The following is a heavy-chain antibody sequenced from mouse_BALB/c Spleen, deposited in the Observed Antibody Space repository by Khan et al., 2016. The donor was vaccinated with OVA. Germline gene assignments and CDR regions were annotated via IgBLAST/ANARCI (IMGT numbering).Heavy chain of an antibody. CDR1: GYTFTAYV. CDR2: IYPYNDGS. V-gene: IGHV1S136*01. J-gene: IGHJ3*01. CDR3: TRSDEYDGWCAY. D-gene: IGHD2-3*01. Sequence: VQLQQSGPELVKPGASVKMSCKASGYTFTAYVMQWVKQKPGQGLEWIGYIYPYNDGSKYNEKFIGKATLTSDKSSSTAYMELSSLTSDDSAVYYCTRSDEYDGWCAYWGQGTLVTVSA.